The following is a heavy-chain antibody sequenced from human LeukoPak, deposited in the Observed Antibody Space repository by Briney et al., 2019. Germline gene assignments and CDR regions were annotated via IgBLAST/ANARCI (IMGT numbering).Heavy chain of an antibody. J-gene: IGHJ4*02. CDR3: ASDSRGYSYGPYFDY. CDR2: IYSGGST. D-gene: IGHD5-18*01. V-gene: IGHV3-53*01. Sequence: GGSLRLSCAASGFTVSSNYMSWVRQAPGKGLEWVSVIYSGGSTYYADSVKGRFTISRDNSKNTLYLQMNSLRAEDTAVYYCASDSRGYSYGPYFDYWGQGTLVTVSS. CDR1: GFTVSSNY.